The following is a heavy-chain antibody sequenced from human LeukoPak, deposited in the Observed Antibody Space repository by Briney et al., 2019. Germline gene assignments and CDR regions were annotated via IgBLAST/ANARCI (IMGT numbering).Heavy chain of an antibody. CDR3: AREPQIAAAGTYFDY. V-gene: IGHV4-34*01. J-gene: IGHJ4*02. D-gene: IGHD6-13*01. CDR2: INHSGST. Sequence: SETLSLTCAVYGGSFSGYYWSWIRQPPGKGLEWIGEINHSGSTNYNPSLKSRVTISVDTSKNQFSLKLSSVTAADTAVYYCAREPQIAAAGTYFDYWGQGTLVTVSS. CDR1: GGSFSGYY.